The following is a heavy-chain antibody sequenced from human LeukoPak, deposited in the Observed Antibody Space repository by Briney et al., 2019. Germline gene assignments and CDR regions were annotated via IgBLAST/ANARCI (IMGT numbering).Heavy chain of an antibody. CDR1: GYTFTSYV. D-gene: IGHD3-3*01. J-gene: IGHJ5*02. CDR3: ARDADYDFWSGYRNWFDP. CDR2: ISAFNGNT. V-gene: IGHV1-18*01. Sequence: ASVKVSCKASGYTFTSYVISWVRQAPGQGLEWMGWISAFNGNTNYAQKLQGRVTMTRDTSTSTAYMELRSLRSDDTAVYYCARDADYDFWSGYRNWFDPWGQGTLVSVSS.